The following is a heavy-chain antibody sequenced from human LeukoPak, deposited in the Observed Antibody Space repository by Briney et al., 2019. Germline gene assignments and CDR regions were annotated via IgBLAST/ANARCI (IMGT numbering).Heavy chain of an antibody. V-gene: IGHV3-23*01. Sequence: GGTLRLSCAASGFTFSSYGMSWVRQAPGKGLEWVSAISGGGGSTYYADSVKGRFTISRDNSKNTLYLQMNSLRAEDTAVYYCAKDLRSTLWLPYWGQGTLVTVSS. J-gene: IGHJ4*02. CDR3: AKDLRSTLWLPY. CDR1: GFTFSSYG. CDR2: ISGGGGST. D-gene: IGHD3-10*01.